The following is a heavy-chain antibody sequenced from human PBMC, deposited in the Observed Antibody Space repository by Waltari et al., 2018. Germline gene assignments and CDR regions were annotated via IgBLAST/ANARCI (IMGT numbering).Heavy chain of an antibody. D-gene: IGHD1-26*01. Sequence: QVQLVESGGGVVQPGAYLRLSWVTSGFRRSDDAMHWVRQAPGKGLEWLAVIAYDGSNRIYADSVKGRFTTSRDNSKNTVYLQMNSLRTEDTAKYYCARAHSRSWCADYWGRGTLVTVSS. CDR3: ARAHSRSWCADY. J-gene: IGHJ4*02. CDR1: GFRRSDDA. V-gene: IGHV3-30-3*01. CDR2: IAYDGSNR.